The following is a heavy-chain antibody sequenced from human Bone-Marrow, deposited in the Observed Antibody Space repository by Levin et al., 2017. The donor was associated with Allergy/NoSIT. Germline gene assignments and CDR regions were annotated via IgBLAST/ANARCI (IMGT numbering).Heavy chain of an antibody. V-gene: IGHV3-30*18. Sequence: GESLKISCAASGFTFTNYAIHWVRQAPGKGLEWVAVISLDGREKYYGNSVKGRFALSRDNSGNTAFLQMSSLRAEDTAVYYCAKGRQHFESYNYYGMDAWGQGTTVTVYS. D-gene: IGHD3-3*02. CDR3: AKGRQHFESYNYYGMDA. CDR1: GFTFTNYA. J-gene: IGHJ6*02. CDR2: ISLDGREK.